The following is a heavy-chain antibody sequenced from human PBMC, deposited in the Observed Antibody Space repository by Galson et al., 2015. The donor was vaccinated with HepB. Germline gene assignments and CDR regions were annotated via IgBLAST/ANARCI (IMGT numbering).Heavy chain of an antibody. CDR1: GDSVSSNSAA. CDR2: TYYRSKWYN. Sequence: CAISGDSVSSNSAAWNWIRQSPSRGLEWLGRTYYRSKWYNDYAVSVKSRITINPDTSKNQFSLQLNSVTPEDTAVYYCARALAYESTTSDYLDSWGQGTLVTVSS. J-gene: IGHJ4*02. CDR3: ARALAYESTTSDYLDS. V-gene: IGHV6-1*01. D-gene: IGHD2/OR15-2a*01.